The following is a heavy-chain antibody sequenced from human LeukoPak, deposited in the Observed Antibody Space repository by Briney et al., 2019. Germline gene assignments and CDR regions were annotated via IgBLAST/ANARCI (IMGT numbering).Heavy chain of an antibody. D-gene: IGHD6-13*01. V-gene: IGHV3-23*01. Sequence: PGGSLRLSCAASGFTFSSYAMSWVRQVPGKGLEWVSAISGSGGSTYYADSVKGRFTMSRDNSKNTLYLQMNSLRAEDTAVYYCAKGEYSSSWYAEYFQHWGQGTLVTVSS. J-gene: IGHJ1*01. CDR3: AKGEYSSSWYAEYFQH. CDR1: GFTFSSYA. CDR2: ISGSGGST.